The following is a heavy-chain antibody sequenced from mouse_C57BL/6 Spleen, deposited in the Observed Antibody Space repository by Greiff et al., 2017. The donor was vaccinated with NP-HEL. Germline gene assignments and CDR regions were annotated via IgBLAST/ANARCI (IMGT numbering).Heavy chain of an antibody. V-gene: IGHV14-1*01. Sequence: VQLKESGAELVRPGASVKLSCTASGFNIKDYYMHWVKQRPEQGLEWIGRIDPEDGDTEYAPKFQGKATMTADTSSNTAYLQLSSLTSEDTAVYYCTAHYYGSSYDFDVWGTGTTVTVSS. CDR2: IDPEDGDT. CDR1: GFNIKDYY. J-gene: IGHJ1*03. D-gene: IGHD1-1*01. CDR3: TAHYYGSSYDFDV.